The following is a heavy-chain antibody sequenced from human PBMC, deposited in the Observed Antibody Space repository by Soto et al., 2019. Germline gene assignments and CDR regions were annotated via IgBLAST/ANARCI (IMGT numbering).Heavy chain of an antibody. J-gene: IGHJ5*02. CDR2: IIPIFGTA. D-gene: IGHD2-15*01. CDR1: GGTFSSYA. CDR3: AREKKAHCSGGSCESFDP. Sequence: QVQLVQSGAEVKKPGSSVKVSCKASGGTFSSYAISWVRQAPGQGLEWMGGIIPIFGTANYAQKFQGRVTITADESTSTAYMELSSLRSEDTAVYYCAREKKAHCSGGSCESFDPWGQGTLVTVSS. V-gene: IGHV1-69*01.